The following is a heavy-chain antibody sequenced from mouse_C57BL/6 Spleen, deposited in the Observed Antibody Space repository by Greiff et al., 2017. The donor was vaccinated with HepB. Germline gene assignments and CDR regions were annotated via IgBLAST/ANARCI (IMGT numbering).Heavy chain of an antibody. Sequence: EVKLMESGPGLVKPSQSLSLTCSVTGYSITSGYYWNWIRQFPGNKLEWMGYISYDGSNNYNPSLKNRISITRDTSKNQFFLKLNSVTTEDTATYYCASKGYDYYFDYWGQGTTLTVSS. V-gene: IGHV3-6*01. D-gene: IGHD2-14*01. CDR1: GYSITSGYY. J-gene: IGHJ2*01. CDR2: ISYDGSN. CDR3: ASKGYDYYFDY.